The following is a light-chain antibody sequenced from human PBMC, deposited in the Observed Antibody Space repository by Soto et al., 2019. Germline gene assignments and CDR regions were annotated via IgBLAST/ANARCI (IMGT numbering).Light chain of an antibody. CDR1: SSDVGGYTY. Sequence: QSALTQPASVSGSPGQSITIPCTGTSSDVGGYTYFSWYQQHPGKASKLMIFEVSNRPSGVSNRFSGSKSGNTASLTISGLQAEDEADYYCSSYTSRNTLYVFGTGTKATVL. CDR3: SSYTSRNTLYV. V-gene: IGLV2-14*01. CDR2: EVS. J-gene: IGLJ1*01.